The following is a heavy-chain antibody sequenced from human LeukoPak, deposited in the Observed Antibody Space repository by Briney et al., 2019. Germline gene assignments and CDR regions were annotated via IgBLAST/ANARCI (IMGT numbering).Heavy chain of an antibody. J-gene: IGHJ3*02. CDR2: LYYSGST. D-gene: IGHD2-15*01. Sequence: SETLSLTCTVSYFSITSGFYWSWIRQPPGKGLEWIVNLYYSGSTNYNPSLKSRVTISLDTSKNQFSLKLNSVTAADTAVYYCARRFRGLDVFDIWGQGAMVTVSS. CDR3: ARRFRGLDVFDI. V-gene: IGHV4-59*08. CDR1: YFSITSGFY.